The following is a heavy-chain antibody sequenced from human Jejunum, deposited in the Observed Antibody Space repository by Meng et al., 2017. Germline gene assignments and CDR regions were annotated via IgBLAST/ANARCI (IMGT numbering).Heavy chain of an antibody. J-gene: IGHJ4*02. D-gene: IGHD4-11*01. CDR3: ARGNEYSNYGADF. Sequence: QVKLRQWGAGLFKPSETLSLTCAVYGGSISDYYWTWIRQPPGKGLEWIGEINDSGSTNYNPSLKSRVTISVDTSKSQFYLRVSSVTAADTAVYYCARGNEYSNYGADFWGQGTLVTVSS. CDR2: INDSGST. V-gene: IGHV4-34*01. CDR1: GGSISDYY.